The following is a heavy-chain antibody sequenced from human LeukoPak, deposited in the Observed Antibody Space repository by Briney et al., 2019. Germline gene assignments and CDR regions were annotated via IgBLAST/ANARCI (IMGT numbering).Heavy chain of an antibody. CDR1: GGSFSGYY. V-gene: IGHV4-34*01. CDR3: ARVTWSTYYYGSGSSHNWFDP. J-gene: IGHJ5*02. CDR2: INHSGST. Sequence: SSETLSLTCAVYGGSFSGYYWSWIRQPPGKGLEWIGEINHSGSTNYNPSLKSRVTISVDTSKNQFSLKLSSVTAADTAVYYCARVTWSTYYYGSGSSHNWFDPWGQGTLVTVSP. D-gene: IGHD3-10*01.